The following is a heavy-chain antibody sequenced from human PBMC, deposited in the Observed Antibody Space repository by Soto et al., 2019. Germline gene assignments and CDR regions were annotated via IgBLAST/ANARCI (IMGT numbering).Heavy chain of an antibody. V-gene: IGHV4-34*01. CDR1: GGSFSGYY. Sequence: SETLSLTCAVYGGSFSGYYCSWIRQPPLKGLEWVGEVNHIGSTNYNPSLKSRGTVSLDASKNQFSLKLSSVTAADTAVYDCARGYGRNFDYWGQGTLVT. J-gene: IGHJ4*02. CDR2: VNHIGST. CDR3: ARGYGRNFDY. D-gene: IGHD3-10*01.